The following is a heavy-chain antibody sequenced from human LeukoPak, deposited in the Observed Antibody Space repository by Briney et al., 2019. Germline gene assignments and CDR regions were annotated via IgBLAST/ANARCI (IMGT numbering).Heavy chain of an antibody. CDR3: ARVGGMTTINNAAFDI. CDR1: GGSINSDY. Sequence: SETLSLTCSVSGGSINSDYWNWIRQPPGKGLEWIGYIYHSGSTNYNPSLKSRVTISIDKSKKQFSLKLISVTAADTAIYYCARVGGMTTINNAAFDIWGQGTMVTVSS. V-gene: IGHV4-59*01. D-gene: IGHD5-24*01. CDR2: IYHSGST. J-gene: IGHJ3*02.